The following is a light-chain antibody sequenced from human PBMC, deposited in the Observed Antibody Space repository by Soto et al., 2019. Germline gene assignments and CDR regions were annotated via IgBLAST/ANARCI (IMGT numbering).Light chain of an antibody. J-gene: IGLJ3*02. Sequence: QSALTQPASVSGSPGQSITISCTGISSDVGGYNYVSWYQQHPGKAPKLMIYEVSNRPSGVSNRFSGSKSGNTASLTIAGLQAEDEAYYYGSSYTSSTTHGVFGGGTKLTVL. V-gene: IGLV2-14*01. CDR3: SSYTSSTTHGV. CDR1: SSDVGGYNY. CDR2: EVS.